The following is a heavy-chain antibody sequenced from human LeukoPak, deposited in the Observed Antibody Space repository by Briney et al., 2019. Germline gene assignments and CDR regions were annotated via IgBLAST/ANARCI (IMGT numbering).Heavy chain of an antibody. Sequence: SETLSLTCAVYGGSFSGYYWSWIRQPPGKGLEWIGEINHSRSTNYNPSLKSRVTISVDTSKNQFSLKLSSVTAADTAVYYCARGLSYWGQGTLVTVSS. V-gene: IGHV4-34*01. CDR1: GGSFSGYY. CDR3: ARGLSY. J-gene: IGHJ4*02. CDR2: INHSRST.